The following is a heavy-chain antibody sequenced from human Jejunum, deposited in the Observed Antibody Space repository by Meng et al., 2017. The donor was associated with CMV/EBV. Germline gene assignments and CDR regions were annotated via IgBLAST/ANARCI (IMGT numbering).Heavy chain of an antibody. CDR2: IKQDGSEK. D-gene: IGHD2-2*01. V-gene: IGHV3-7*01. CDR1: SFW. CDR3: ARGFWDIVVVPASTSVWDY. Sequence: SFWMSWVRQAPGKGLEWVANIKQDGSEKYSVDSVRGRFTISRDSAKNSLYLQMNSLRAEDTAVYYCARGFWDIVVVPASTSVWDYWGRGTLVTVSS. J-gene: IGHJ4*02.